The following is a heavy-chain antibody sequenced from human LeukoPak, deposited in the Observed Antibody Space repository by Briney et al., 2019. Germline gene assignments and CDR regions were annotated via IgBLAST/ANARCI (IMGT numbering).Heavy chain of an antibody. Sequence: PGGSLRLSCAASGFTFSSYAMSWVRQAPGKGLEWVSAISGSGGSTYYADSVKGRFTISRDNTKNSLYLQMNSLRAEDMALYYCAKVGSSSDAFDIWGRGTVVTVSS. CDR2: ISGSGGST. CDR1: GFTFSSYA. CDR3: AKVGSSSDAFDI. J-gene: IGHJ3*02. D-gene: IGHD6-6*01. V-gene: IGHV3-23*01.